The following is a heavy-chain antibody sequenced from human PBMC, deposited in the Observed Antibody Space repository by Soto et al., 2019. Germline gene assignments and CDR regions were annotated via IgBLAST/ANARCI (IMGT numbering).Heavy chain of an antibody. CDR2: IYYSGST. D-gene: IGHD2-15*01. CDR1: GGSISSYY. Sequence: QVQLQESGPGLVKPSETLSLTCTVSGGSISSYYWSWIRQPPGKGLEWIGYIYYSGSTNYNPSLKSRVTISVDTSKNQFSLKLSSVTAAVTAVYYCARRYGGSIDYWGQGTLVTVSS. CDR3: ARRYGGSIDY. V-gene: IGHV4-59*08. J-gene: IGHJ4*02.